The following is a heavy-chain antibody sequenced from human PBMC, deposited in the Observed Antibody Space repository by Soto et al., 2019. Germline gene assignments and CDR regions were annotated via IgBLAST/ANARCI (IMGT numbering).Heavy chain of an antibody. J-gene: IGHJ4*02. CDR3: AHRPSGWYLFDY. CDR2: IYWNDDK. Sequence: SGPTLVNPTQTLPLTCTVSGFSLSARGVGVGWIRQPPGKALEWLALIYWNDDKRYSPSLKARLTITKDTSKNQVVLTMTNMDPVDTATYYCAHRPSGWYLFDYWGQGTLVTVSS. D-gene: IGHD6-19*01. CDR1: GFSLSARGVG. V-gene: IGHV2-5*01.